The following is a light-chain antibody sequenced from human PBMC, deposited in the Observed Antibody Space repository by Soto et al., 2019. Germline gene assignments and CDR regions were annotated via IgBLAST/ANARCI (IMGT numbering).Light chain of an antibody. Sequence: EIVLTQSPGTLSLSPGERATLSCRASQSVSSAYFAWYQHKPGQAPRLLIYGASTRATGIPARFSGSGSGTEFTLTISSLQSEDFALYYCQQYNDWPLTFGQGTRLEIK. CDR2: GAS. CDR1: QSVSSAY. J-gene: IGKJ5*01. CDR3: QQYNDWPLT. V-gene: IGKV3-15*01.